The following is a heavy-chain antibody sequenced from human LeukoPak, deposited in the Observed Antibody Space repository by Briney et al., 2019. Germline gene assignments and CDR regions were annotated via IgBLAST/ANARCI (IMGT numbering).Heavy chain of an antibody. D-gene: IGHD6-13*01. V-gene: IGHV4-39*07. CDR3: ASELRAAAGQYWFDP. CDR1: GGSISSSSYY. Sequence: SETLSLTCTVSGGSISSSSYYWGWIRQPPGKGLEWIGSIYYSGSTYYNPSLKSRVTISVDTSKNQFSLKLSSVTAADTAVYYCASELRAAAGQYWFDPWGQGTLVTVSS. J-gene: IGHJ5*02. CDR2: IYYSGST.